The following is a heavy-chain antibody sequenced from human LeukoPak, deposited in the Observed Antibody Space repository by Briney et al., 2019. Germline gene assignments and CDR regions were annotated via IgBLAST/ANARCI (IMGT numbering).Heavy chain of an antibody. Sequence: SETLSLTCTVSGGSINNYYWSWVRQPPGKGLEWIGYIYYRGSTNYNPSLKSRVTFSVDTSKNQFSLKLNSVTAADTAVYYCARHVIDTSGYYLDYFDYWGQGTLVTVSS. CDR3: ARHVIDTSGYYLDYFDY. J-gene: IGHJ4*02. V-gene: IGHV4-59*01. CDR2: IYYRGST. CDR1: GGSINNYY. D-gene: IGHD3-22*01.